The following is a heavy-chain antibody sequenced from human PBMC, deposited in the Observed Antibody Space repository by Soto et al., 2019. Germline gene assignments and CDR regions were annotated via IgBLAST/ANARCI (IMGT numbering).Heavy chain of an antibody. V-gene: IGHV3-15*01. CDR1: GFTFRNFW. D-gene: IGHD5-12*01. Sequence: ELQLVESGGGLAAPGGSLRLSCAGSGFTFRNFWMSWVRQAPGKGLEWVGRTKSIADGGTTHYAAPVRGRFAISRDDSKNTLFLLMNTVENEDTAVFYCTTDYEGGAFDIWGQGTMVTVSS. CDR3: TTDYEGGAFDI. J-gene: IGHJ3*02. CDR2: TKSIADGGTT.